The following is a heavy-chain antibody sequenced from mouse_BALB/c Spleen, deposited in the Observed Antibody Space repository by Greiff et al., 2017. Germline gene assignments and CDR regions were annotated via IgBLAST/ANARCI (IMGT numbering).Heavy chain of an antibody. Sequence: VKLVESGPGLVAPSQSLSITCTVSGFSLTSYGVHWVRQPPGKGLEWLGVIWAGGSTNYNSALMSRPSISKDNSKSQVFLKMNSLQTDDTAMYYCARGMIREAMDYWGQGTSVTVSS. CDR1: GFSLTSYG. V-gene: IGHV2-9*02. J-gene: IGHJ4*01. CDR2: IWAGGST. D-gene: IGHD2-3*01. CDR3: ARGMIREAMDY.